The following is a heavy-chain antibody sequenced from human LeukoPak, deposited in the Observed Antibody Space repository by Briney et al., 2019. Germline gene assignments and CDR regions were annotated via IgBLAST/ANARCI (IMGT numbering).Heavy chain of an antibody. Sequence: GAAVKVSCKASGGTFSSYAISWVRQSPGQGLEWMGGIIPIFGTANYAQKFQGRVTITADESTSTAYMELSSLRSEDTAVYYCARGGFSYDGAQHWGQGTLVTVSS. CDR1: GGTFSSYA. J-gene: IGHJ1*01. CDR2: IIPIFGTA. CDR3: ARGGFSYDGAQH. V-gene: IGHV1-69*13. D-gene: IGHD3-22*01.